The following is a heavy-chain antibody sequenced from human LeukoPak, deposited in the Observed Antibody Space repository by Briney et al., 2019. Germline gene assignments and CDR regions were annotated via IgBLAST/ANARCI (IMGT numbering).Heavy chain of an antibody. CDR3: ARRASTSDPWFDT. CDR2: INSDGSST. V-gene: IGHV3-74*01. J-gene: IGHJ5*02. D-gene: IGHD5/OR15-5a*01. Sequence: GGSLRLSCAASGFTFSSYWMHWVRHAPGKGLVWVSRINSDGSSTNYADSVKGRFTISRDNAKNTLYLQMNSLRAEDMAVCYCARRASTSDPWFDTWGQGTLVTVSS. CDR1: GFTFSSYW.